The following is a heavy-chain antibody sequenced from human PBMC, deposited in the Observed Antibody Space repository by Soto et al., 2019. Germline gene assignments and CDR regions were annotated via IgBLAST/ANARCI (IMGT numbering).Heavy chain of an antibody. CDR2: IYYSGST. CDR1: GGSISSYY. V-gene: IGHV4-59*08. J-gene: IGHJ4*02. CDR3: ARPAKSGYSSGPYYFDY. Sequence: PSESLSLTCTVAGGSISSYYWSWIRQPPGKGLEWIGYIYYSGSTNYNPSLKSRVTISVDTSKNQFSLKLSSVTAADTAVYYCARPAKSGYSSGPYYFDYWGQGTLVTVSS. D-gene: IGHD6-19*01.